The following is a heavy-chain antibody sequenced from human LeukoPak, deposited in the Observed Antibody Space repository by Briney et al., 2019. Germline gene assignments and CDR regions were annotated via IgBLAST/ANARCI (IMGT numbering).Heavy chain of an antibody. Sequence: GGSLRLSCAASGFTFSSYAMHWVRQAPGKGLEWVAVISYGGSNKYYADSVKGRFTISRDNSKNTLYLQMNSLRAEDTAVYYCAREDAAAAGTGGLYYYGMDVWGQGTTVTVSS. CDR3: AREDAAAAGTGGLYYYGMDV. D-gene: IGHD6-13*01. CDR1: GFTFSSYA. J-gene: IGHJ6*02. V-gene: IGHV3-30-3*01. CDR2: ISYGGSNK.